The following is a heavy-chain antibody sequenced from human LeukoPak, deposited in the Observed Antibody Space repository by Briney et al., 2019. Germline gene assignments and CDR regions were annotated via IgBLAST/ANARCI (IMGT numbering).Heavy chain of an antibody. J-gene: IGHJ4*02. CDR2: ISAYNGNT. Sequence: ASVKVSCKASGYTFTSYGISWVRQAPGQGLEWMGWISAYNGNTNYAQKLQGRVTMTTDTSTSTAYMELRSLRSDDTAVYHCARVTAAGREEYYFDYWGQGTLVTVSS. D-gene: IGHD6-13*01. V-gene: IGHV1-18*04. CDR1: GYTFTSYG. CDR3: ARVTAAGREEYYFDY.